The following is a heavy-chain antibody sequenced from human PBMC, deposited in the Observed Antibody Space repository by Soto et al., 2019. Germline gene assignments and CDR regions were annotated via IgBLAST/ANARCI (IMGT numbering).Heavy chain of an antibody. Sequence: EVQLVESGGGLVQHGRSLRLSCAASGFTFDDYAMHWVRQAPGKGLQWVSGISWNSGSIAYADSVQGRFTISRDNAKNSLYLQMNSLSPEDTALYYCAKGGPSGSGWYYFDYWGQGTLVTVSS. CDR1: GFTFDDYA. CDR2: ISWNSGSI. V-gene: IGHV3-9*01. CDR3: AKGGPSGSGWYYFDY. D-gene: IGHD6-19*01. J-gene: IGHJ4*02.